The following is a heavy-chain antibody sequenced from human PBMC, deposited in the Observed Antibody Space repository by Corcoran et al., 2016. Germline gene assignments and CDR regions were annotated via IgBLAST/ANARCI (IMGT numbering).Heavy chain of an antibody. D-gene: IGHD3-10*01. Sequence: QVQLVQSGAEVKKPGASVKVSCKASGYTFTSYYMHWVRQAPGQGLEWMGIINPSGGSTSYAQKFQGRVTMTRDTSTSTVYMEMSSLRSEDTAVYYCARVRITMVRGGKGGLFFDYWGQGTLVTVSS. CDR3: ARVRITMVRGGKGGLFFDY. CDR2: INPSGGST. J-gene: IGHJ4*02. V-gene: IGHV1-46*01. CDR1: GYTFTSYY.